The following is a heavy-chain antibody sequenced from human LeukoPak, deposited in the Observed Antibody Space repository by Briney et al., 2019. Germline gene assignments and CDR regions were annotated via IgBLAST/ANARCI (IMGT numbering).Heavy chain of an antibody. CDR3: ARRRKSIAAAWGY. CDR2: IYYSGST. Sequence: PSETLSLTCTVSGGSISSSSYYWGWIRQPPGKGLEWIGSIYYSGSTYYNPSLKSRVTISVDTSKNQYSLKLSSVTAADTAVYYCARRRKSIAAAWGYWGQGTLVTVSS. J-gene: IGHJ4*02. D-gene: IGHD6-6*01. V-gene: IGHV4-39*01. CDR1: GGSISSSSYY.